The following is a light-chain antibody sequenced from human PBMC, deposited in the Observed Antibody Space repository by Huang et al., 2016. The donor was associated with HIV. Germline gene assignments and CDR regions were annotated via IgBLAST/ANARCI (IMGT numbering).Light chain of an antibody. CDR3: LQYDRSPLT. CDR2: GAS. V-gene: IGKV3-20*01. Sequence: EIVLTQSPGTLSLSPGETATFSCMASQSLRDTYIGWYQQRPGQAPRLLIYGASSRATGIPDRFSGSGSGTDFTLTINRLEPQDFAVYFCLQYDRSPLTFGGGTKVEL. J-gene: IGKJ4*01. CDR1: QSLRDTY.